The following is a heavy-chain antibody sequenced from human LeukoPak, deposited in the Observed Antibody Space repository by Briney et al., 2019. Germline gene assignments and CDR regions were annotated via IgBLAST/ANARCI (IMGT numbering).Heavy chain of an antibody. CDR2: ISRNGNT. J-gene: IGHJ4*02. D-gene: IGHD5-18*01. V-gene: IGHV4-38-2*02. Sequence: SETLSLSCTVSGYSISSAYYWGWIRQPPGKGLECIGGISRNGNTYYNPSLKSRVSISIDTSKNQFSLKLTSVTAADTAVYYCARQFPGEYNYGLFDYWGQGALVTVSS. CDR1: GYSISSAYY. CDR3: ARQFPGEYNYGLFDY.